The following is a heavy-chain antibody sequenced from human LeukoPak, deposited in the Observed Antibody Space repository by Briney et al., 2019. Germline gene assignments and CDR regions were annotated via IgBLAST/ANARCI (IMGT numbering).Heavy chain of an antibody. CDR1: GGSVSSYN. CDR2: IYTSGIT. V-gene: IGHV4-4*07. D-gene: IGHD1-26*01. CDR3: ARDLLGELGNFDY. J-gene: IGHJ4*02. Sequence: SETLSLTCTVSGGSVSSYNWTWIRQPAGMGLELIGRIYTSGITNYSPSLKSRVTISVDTSKNQFSLKLSSVTAADTAVYYCARDLLGELGNFDYWGQGTLVTVSS.